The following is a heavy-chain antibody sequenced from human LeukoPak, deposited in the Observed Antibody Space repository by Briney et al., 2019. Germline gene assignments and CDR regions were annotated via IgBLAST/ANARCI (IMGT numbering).Heavy chain of an antibody. CDR1: GFTFSSYG. J-gene: IGHJ4*02. Sequence: PGRSLRLSCAASGFTFSSYGMHSVRQAPGKGLEWVAVIWYDGNNKYYVDSVKGRFTISRDNSKNTLYLQVNSLRAEDTAVYYCARDHAFSPDYWGQGTLVTVSS. CDR2: IWYDGNNK. CDR3: ARDHAFSPDY. V-gene: IGHV3-33*08. D-gene: IGHD2/OR15-2a*01.